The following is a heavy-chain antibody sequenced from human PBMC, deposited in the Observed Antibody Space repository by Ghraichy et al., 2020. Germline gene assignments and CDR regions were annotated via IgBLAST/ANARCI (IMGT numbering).Heavy chain of an antibody. CDR3: ARVGKGDFWSGYYTPPTL. Sequence: SETLSLTCTVSGGSISSYYWSWIRQPPGKGLEWIGYIYYSGSTNYNPSLKSRVTISVDTSKNQFSLKLSSVTAADTAVYYCARVGKGDFWSGYYTPPTLWGQGTLVTVSS. J-gene: IGHJ4*02. V-gene: IGHV4-59*01. CDR1: GGSISSYY. CDR2: IYYSGST. D-gene: IGHD3-3*01.